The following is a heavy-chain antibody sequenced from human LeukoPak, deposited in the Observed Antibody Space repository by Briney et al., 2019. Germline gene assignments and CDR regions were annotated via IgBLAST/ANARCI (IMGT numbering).Heavy chain of an antibody. Sequence: PGGSLRLSCAASGFTFSDHHMTWIRQAPGQGLEWISYISGDGETIYFTDSVKGRFSVSRDNAKSSLYLQMDRLRVDDTAVYYCARTYGYYYYFLDVWGKGSTVIAS. CDR1: GFTFSDHH. CDR2: ISGDGETI. D-gene: IGHD3-10*01. CDR3: ARTYGYYYYFLDV. V-gene: IGHV3-11*01. J-gene: IGHJ6*03.